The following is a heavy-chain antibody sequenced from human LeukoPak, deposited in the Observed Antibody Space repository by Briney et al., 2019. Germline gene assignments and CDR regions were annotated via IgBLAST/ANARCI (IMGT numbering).Heavy chain of an antibody. CDR2: IYPGDSDT. Sequence: GESLKISCQGSGYNFNAYWIGWVRQMPGKGLEWMGIIYPGDSDTRYSPSFQGQVTMSADKSISTAYLQWSSLKASDTAMYYCARQDGYGLYYFDYWGQGTLVTVSS. V-gene: IGHV5-51*01. J-gene: IGHJ4*02. CDR3: ARQDGYGLYYFDY. D-gene: IGHD5-24*01. CDR1: GYNFNAYW.